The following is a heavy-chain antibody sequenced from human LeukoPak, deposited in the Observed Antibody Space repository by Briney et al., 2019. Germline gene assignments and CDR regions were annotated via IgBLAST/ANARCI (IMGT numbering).Heavy chain of an antibody. CDR2: IYWDDDK. J-gene: IGHJ4*02. V-gene: IGHV2-5*02. CDR3: AHRPPGIAVAGTFWY. D-gene: IGHD6-19*01. Sequence: FGPTLVNPTQTLTLTCTFSGFSLSTSGVGVGWIRQPPGKALEWLALIYWDDDKRYSPSLKSRLTITKDTSKNQVVLTMTNMDPVDTASYYCAHRPPGIAVAGTFWYWGQRTLVTVSS. CDR1: GFSLSTSGVG.